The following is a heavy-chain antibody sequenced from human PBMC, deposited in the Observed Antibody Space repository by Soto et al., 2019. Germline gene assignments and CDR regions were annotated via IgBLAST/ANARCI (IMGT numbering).Heavy chain of an antibody. V-gene: IGHV6-1*01. CDR2: TYYRSRWYH. CDR3: SRVPPNNRGAPLDY. Sequence: SQTLSLTCVISGDSVSSNSAAWDWIRQSPSRGLEWLGRTYYRSRWYHDYAVSMKSRLTINPDISKNQFSLQLNSVTPDDTAVYYCSRVPPNNRGAPLDYWGQGTLVTVSS. CDR1: GDSVSSNSAA. J-gene: IGHJ4*02. D-gene: IGHD3-10*01.